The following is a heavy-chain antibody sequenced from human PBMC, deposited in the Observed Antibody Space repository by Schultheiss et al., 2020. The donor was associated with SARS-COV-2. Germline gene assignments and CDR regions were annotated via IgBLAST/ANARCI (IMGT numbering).Heavy chain of an antibody. CDR2: INPNSGGT. D-gene: IGHD2-15*01. CDR1: GYTFTGYY. Sequence: ASVKVSCKASGYTFTGYYIHWVRQAPGQGLEWMGWINPNSGGTNYAQKFQGRVTMTRDTSTSTAYMELRSLRSDDTAVYYCARSSEVVVAATSPYGMDVWGQGTTVTVSS. CDR3: ARSSEVVVAATSPYGMDV. J-gene: IGHJ6*02. V-gene: IGHV1-2*02.